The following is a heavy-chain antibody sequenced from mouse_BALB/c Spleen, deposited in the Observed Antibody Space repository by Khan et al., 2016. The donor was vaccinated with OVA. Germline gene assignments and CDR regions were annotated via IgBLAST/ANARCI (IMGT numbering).Heavy chain of an antibody. D-gene: IGHD2-3*01. CDR3: ARWDGYRPHDS. CDR2: IYPGDGRT. CDR1: GYTFTRYD. J-gene: IGHJ2*01. Sequence: QVQLKQSGPELVKPGPLLKISCKTSGYTFTRYDINWVKQRPGQGLEWIGWIYPGDGRTTYNEKLKGKATLTADQSTSKAYMQLNSLTSENSAVYFCARWDGYRPHDSWGQGTTLTVSS. V-gene: IGHV1S56*01.